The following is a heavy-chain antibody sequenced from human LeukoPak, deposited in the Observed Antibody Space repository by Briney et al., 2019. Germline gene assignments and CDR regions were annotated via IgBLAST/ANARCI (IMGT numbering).Heavy chain of an antibody. Sequence: PSETLSLTCTVSGGSVSSGSYYWNCIRQPPRKGLEWIGYVYHSGSTNYNPSLKSRVIISLDTSKNHFSLKLSSVPAADTAVYYCARRIVGSTSTLDAFDIWGQGTMVTVSS. J-gene: IGHJ3*02. V-gene: IGHV4-61*01. CDR1: GGSVSSGSYY. CDR2: VYHSGST. CDR3: ARRIVGSTSTLDAFDI. D-gene: IGHD1-26*01.